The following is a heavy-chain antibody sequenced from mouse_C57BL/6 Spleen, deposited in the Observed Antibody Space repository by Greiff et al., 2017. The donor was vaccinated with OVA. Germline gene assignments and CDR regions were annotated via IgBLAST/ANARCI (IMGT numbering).Heavy chain of an antibody. V-gene: IGHV1-72*01. D-gene: IGHD3-2*02. CDR1: GYTFTSYW. CDR2: IDPNSGGT. CDR3: ARDSSGYWFAY. Sequence: QVQLQQPGAELVKPGASVKLSCKASGYTFTSYWMHWVKQRPGRGLEWIGRIDPNSGGTKYNEKFKSKATLTVDKPSSPAYMQLSSLTSEDSAVYYCARDSSGYWFAYWGQGTLVTVSA. J-gene: IGHJ3*01.